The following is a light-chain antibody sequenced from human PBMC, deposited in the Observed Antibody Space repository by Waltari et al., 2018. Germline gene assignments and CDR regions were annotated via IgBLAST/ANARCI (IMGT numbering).Light chain of an antibody. V-gene: IGLV2-14*03. Sequence: QSSLTQPASMFDCHGPLIRIPCTRSNHYSGRYNYLSWYQQYPGKAPKVLIYDVNKRPSGASDRFSGSKSGNTASLTISGLQAEDEADYYCSSYTLDIKMIFGGGTKLTVL. CDR3: SSYTLDIKMI. J-gene: IGLJ2*01. CDR2: DVN. CDR1: NHYSGRYNY.